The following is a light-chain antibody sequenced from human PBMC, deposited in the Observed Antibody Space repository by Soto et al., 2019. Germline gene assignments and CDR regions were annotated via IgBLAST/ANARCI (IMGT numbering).Light chain of an antibody. J-gene: IGKJ5*01. CDR3: QQRSNWPPG. V-gene: IGKV3-11*01. CDR1: QSVSSY. Sequence: EIVLTQTPSTLSLSPRERAALYCRASQSVSSYLAWYQQKPGQAPRLLIYDASNRATGIPARFSGSGSGTDFTLTISSLEPEDFAVYYCQQRSNWPPGFGQGTRLEIK. CDR2: DAS.